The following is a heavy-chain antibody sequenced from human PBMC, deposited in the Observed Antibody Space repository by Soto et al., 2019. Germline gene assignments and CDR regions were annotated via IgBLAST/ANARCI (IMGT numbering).Heavy chain of an antibody. J-gene: IGHJ4*02. Sequence: ASVKVSCKASGYIFTTYYMHWVRQAPGQGLEWMGWINPNSGDTSYAQKLQGRVTMTRDTSISTTYMELSRLRSDDTAVYFCAREGAYDGSGYSDYWGQGTLVTVSS. D-gene: IGHD3-22*01. CDR1: GYIFTTYY. CDR2: INPNSGDT. V-gene: IGHV1-2*02. CDR3: AREGAYDGSGYSDY.